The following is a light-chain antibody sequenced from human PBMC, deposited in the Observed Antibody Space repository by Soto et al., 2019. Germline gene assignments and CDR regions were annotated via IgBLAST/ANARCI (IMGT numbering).Light chain of an antibody. CDR1: QSISSY. CDR3: QQNYSTPRT. CDR2: AAY. Sequence: DIQMTQSPSSLSASVGERVTITCRASQSISSYLTWYQQKPGKAPKLLIYAAYSLQIGVPSRFSGSGSGTDFTLTISSLHPEDFAAYYWQQNYSTPRTSGGGTQVEIK. V-gene: IGKV1-39*01. J-gene: IGKJ4*02.